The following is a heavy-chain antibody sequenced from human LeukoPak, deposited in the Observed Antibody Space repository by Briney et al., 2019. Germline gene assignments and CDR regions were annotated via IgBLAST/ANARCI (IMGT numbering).Heavy chain of an antibody. CDR1: GGSISSSSYY. CDR2: IYYSGST. D-gene: IGHD1-14*01. J-gene: IGHJ4*02. V-gene: IGHV4-39*07. Sequence: KSSETLSLTCTVSGGSISSSSYYWGWIRQPPGKGLEWIGSIYYSGSTYYNPSLKSRVTISVDTSKNQFSLKLSSVTAADTAVYYCARTEPFCDYWGQGTLVTVSS. CDR3: ARTEPFCDY.